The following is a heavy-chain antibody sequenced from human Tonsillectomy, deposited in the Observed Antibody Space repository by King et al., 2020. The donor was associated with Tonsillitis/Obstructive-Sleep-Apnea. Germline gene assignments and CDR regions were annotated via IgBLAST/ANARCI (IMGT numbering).Heavy chain of an antibody. D-gene: IGHD2-15*01. Sequence: VQLVESGAEVKKPGSSVKVTCKASGDTFNSYAISWVRQAPGQGLEWMGGIIPILGIRNYAQKFQGRVTITADKSTRTAYMELSSLRNDDTAVYYCAREPCSGDSGYSGYYYDCGMDVGGQGTTVTVSS. CDR1: GDTFNSYA. CDR3: AREPCSGDSGYSGYYYDCGMDV. V-gene: IGHV1-69*10. CDR2: IIPILGIR. J-gene: IGHJ6*02.